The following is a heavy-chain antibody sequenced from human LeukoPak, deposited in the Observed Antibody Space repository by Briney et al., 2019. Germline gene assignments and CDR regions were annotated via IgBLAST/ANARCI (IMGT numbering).Heavy chain of an antibody. CDR1: GGSISSLTYY. V-gene: IGHV4-39*01. Sequence: SETLSLTCTVSGGSISSLTYYWGWIRQPPGKGLEWIASIYYSGTTYYSPSLKSRVAISVNRSNNQFSLRLSSVTAADTAVYFCTGYSAGWSSGGGYWGQGTVVTVSS. J-gene: IGHJ4*02. CDR3: TGYSAGWSSGGGY. CDR2: IYYSGTT. D-gene: IGHD6-19*01.